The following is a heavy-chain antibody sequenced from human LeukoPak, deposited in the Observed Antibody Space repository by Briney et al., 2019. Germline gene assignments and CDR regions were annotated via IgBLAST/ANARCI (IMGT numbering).Heavy chain of an antibody. Sequence: SVKVSCKASGFTFTSSAVQWVRQARGQRLEWIGWIGVGSGNTNYAQKFQERVTITRDMSTSTAYMELSSLRSEDTAVYYCAAGRDYSSSWYNWFDPWGQGTLVTVSS. CDR2: IGVGSGNT. J-gene: IGHJ5*02. CDR1: GFTFTSSA. V-gene: IGHV1-58*01. CDR3: AAGRDYSSSWYNWFDP. D-gene: IGHD6-13*01.